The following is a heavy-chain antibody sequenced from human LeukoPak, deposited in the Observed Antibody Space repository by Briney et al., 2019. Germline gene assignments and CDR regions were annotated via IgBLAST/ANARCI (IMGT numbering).Heavy chain of an antibody. Sequence: ASVKVSCKASGYTFTSYDIHWVRQATGQGLEWMGWMNPNSGNTGYAQKFQGRVTMTRNTSISTAYMELSSLRSEDTAVYYCARVDTAMVYYYYYGMDVWGQGTTVTVSS. D-gene: IGHD5-18*01. CDR1: GYTFTSYD. J-gene: IGHJ6*02. CDR2: MNPNSGNT. V-gene: IGHV1-8*01. CDR3: ARVDTAMVYYYYYGMDV.